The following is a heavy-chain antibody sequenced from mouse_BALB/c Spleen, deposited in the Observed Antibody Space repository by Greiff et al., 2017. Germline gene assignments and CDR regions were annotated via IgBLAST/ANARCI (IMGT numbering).Heavy chain of an antibody. D-gene: IGHD2-10*02. Sequence: EVQGVESGGGLVQPGGSRKLSCAASGFTFSSFGMHWVRQAPEKGLEWVAYISSGSSTIYYADTVKGRFTISRDNPKNTLFLQMTSLRSEDTAMYYCARSEYGNYPGYWGQGTLVTVSA. CDR1: GFTFSSFG. CDR2: ISSGSSTI. CDR3: ARSEYGNYPGY. V-gene: IGHV5-17*02. J-gene: IGHJ3*01.